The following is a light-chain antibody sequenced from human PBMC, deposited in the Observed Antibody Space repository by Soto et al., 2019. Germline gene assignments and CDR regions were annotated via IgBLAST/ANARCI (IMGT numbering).Light chain of an antibody. J-gene: IGKJ1*01. Sequence: DIQMTQSPSTLPASVGDRVTITCRASQSISNWLAWHQQKPGKAPKLLIYKTSNLASGVPSRFSGSGSGTEFTLTISSLQPDDFATYYCQQYNSYRAFGQGNKVDIK. CDR2: KTS. V-gene: IGKV1-5*03. CDR3: QQYNSYRA. CDR1: QSISNW.